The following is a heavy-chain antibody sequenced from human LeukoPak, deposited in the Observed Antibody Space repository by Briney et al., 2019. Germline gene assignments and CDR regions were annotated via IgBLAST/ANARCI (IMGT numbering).Heavy chain of an antibody. D-gene: IGHD2-2*01. CDR1: GFTFSSYA. J-gene: IGHJ4*02. V-gene: IGHV3-21*01. CDR3: ARVGGYQLLSYFDY. Sequence: PGRSLRLSCAASGFTFSSYAMHWVRQAPGKGLEWVSSISSSSSYIYYADSVKGRFTISRDNAKNSLYLQMNSLRAEDTAVYYCARVGGYQLLSYFDYWGQGTLVTVSS. CDR2: ISSSSSYI.